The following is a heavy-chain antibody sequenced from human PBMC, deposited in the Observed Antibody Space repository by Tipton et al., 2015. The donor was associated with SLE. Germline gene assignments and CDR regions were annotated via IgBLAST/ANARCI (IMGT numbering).Heavy chain of an antibody. D-gene: IGHD2-15*01. V-gene: IGHV4-4*07. CDR1: GGSINSYS. Sequence: TLSLTCTVSGGSINSYSWSWIRQPAEKGLEWIGRIYTSGSTNYNPSLKSRVTMSVDTSKNQFSLKLRSVTAADTAVYYCAGAWQGYCSGGTCYVLDYWGQGTLVTVSS. J-gene: IGHJ4*02. CDR3: AGAWQGYCSGGTCYVLDY. CDR2: IYTSGST.